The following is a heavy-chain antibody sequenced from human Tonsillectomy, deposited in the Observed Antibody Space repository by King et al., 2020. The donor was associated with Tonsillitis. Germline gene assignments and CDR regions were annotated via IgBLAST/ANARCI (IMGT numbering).Heavy chain of an antibody. CDR1: GFTFSTYS. D-gene: IGHD3-16*01. CDR2: ISSIGTYI. J-gene: IGHJ4*02. CDR3: ANDLRPYRAVGEFDF. V-gene: IGHV3-21*01. Sequence: VQLVESGGGLVKPGGSLRLSCAASGFTFSTYSMNWVRQSPGKGLEWVSSISSIGTYIFYADSLEGRFTISRDNDKNSLYLQMSSLTAAATGVNFCANDLRPYRAVGEFDFWGQGPLVTVPS.